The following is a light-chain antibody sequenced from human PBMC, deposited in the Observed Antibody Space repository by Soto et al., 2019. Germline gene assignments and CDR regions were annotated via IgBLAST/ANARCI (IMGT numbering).Light chain of an antibody. V-gene: IGLV7-46*01. CDR1: SGAVTSGHW. CDR2: DTD. CDR3: LLFCHDGRGV. Sequence: QAVVTQEPSLTVSPGGTVTLTCGSSSGAVTSGHWPYWFQQRPGQAPRTLIYDTDNKQSWTPARFSGLLLGGKAALTLSGAQPEDEADCDCLLFCHDGRGVFGPGTKVTVL. J-gene: IGLJ1*01.